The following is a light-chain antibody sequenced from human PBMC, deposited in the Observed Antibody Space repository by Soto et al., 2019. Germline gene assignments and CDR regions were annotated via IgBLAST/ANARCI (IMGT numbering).Light chain of an antibody. CDR1: QNVYNK. V-gene: IGKV3-15*01. CDR2: GAS. CDR3: QQYHNWPVT. Sequence: EIVMTQSPATLSVSPGERVTFSCRASQNVYNKLAWYQHNPGQAPRLLISGASTGATGVPPRFSGSGSGTDFTLTVNSLQSEDIAVYYCQQYHNWPVTFGGGTKVDIK. J-gene: IGKJ4*01.